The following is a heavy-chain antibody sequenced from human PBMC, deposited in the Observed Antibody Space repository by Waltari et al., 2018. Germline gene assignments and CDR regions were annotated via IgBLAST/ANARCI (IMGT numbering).Heavy chain of an antibody. CDR1: GGSISSSNW. Sequence: VQLQETGPGLVKPSGPLSHPCAVTGGSISSSNWWSWVRQPPGKGLEWIGEINHRWYTNYNPSLKGRVAMSVDKPKNHFSLKLTSVTAADTAVYYCARARITGTTNPYYYYGMDVWGQGTTVTVSS. CDR3: ARARITGTTNPYYYYGMDV. J-gene: IGHJ6*02. D-gene: IGHD1-7*01. CDR2: INHRWYT. V-gene: IGHV4-4*02.